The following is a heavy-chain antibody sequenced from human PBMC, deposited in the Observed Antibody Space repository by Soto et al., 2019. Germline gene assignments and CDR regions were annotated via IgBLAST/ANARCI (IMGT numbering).Heavy chain of an antibody. Sequence: QVQLVQSGAEVKKPGSSVKVSCKASGGTVSNSAISWLRQAPGQGLEWMGGIIPIFGPAIYARKFRGRVTVTADESTSTAYMELSTVRSEDMAVYYCGRGSSWTKVEYWGQGTQVTVSS. CDR1: GGTVSNSA. CDR3: GRGSSWTKVEY. CDR2: IIPIFGPA. D-gene: IGHD2-15*01. J-gene: IGHJ4*02. V-gene: IGHV1-69*01.